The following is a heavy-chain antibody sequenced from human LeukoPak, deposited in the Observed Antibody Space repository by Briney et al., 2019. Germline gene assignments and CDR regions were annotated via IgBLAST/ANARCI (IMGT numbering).Heavy chain of an antibody. CDR3: ARGIRYYYDSSGYRTSYGMDV. CDR2: IYYSGST. D-gene: IGHD3-22*01. V-gene: IGHV4-59*01. J-gene: IGHJ6*02. Sequence: SETLSLTCTVSGGSISSYYWSWIRQPPGKGLEWIGYIYYSGSTNYNPSLKSRVTISVDTSKNQFSLKLSSVTAADTAVYYCARGIRYYYDSSGYRTSYGMDVWGQGTTVTVSS. CDR1: GGSISSYY.